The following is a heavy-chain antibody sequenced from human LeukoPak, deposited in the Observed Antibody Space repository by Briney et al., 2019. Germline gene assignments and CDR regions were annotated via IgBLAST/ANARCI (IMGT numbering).Heavy chain of an antibody. CDR3: ARRGVAVAGIERVDAFDI. CDR2: INYSGST. D-gene: IGHD6-19*01. Sequence: PSETLSLTCAVYGGSFSGYYWSWIRQPPGKGLEWIGEINYSGSTNYNPSLKSRVTISLDTSKKQFSLKLSSVTAADTAVYYCARRGVAVAGIERVDAFDIWGLGTMVTVSS. J-gene: IGHJ3*02. V-gene: IGHV4-34*01. CDR1: GGSFSGYY.